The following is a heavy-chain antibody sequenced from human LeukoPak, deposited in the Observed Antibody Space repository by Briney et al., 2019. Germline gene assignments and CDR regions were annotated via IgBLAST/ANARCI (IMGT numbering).Heavy chain of an antibody. V-gene: IGHV3-7*01. D-gene: IGHD3-10*01. CDR2: IKQDGSKK. CDR3: ARALITMVRGVAPFFDY. CDR1: GFTFSSYW. Sequence: GGSLRLSCAASGFTFSSYWMSWVRQAPGKGLEWVANIKQDGSKKYYVDSVKGRFTISRDNAKNSLYLQMNSLRAEDTAVYYCARALITMVRGVAPFFDYWGQGTLVTVSS. J-gene: IGHJ4*02.